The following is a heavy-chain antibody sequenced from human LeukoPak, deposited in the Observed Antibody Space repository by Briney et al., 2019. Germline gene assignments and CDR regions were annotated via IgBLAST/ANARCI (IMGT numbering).Heavy chain of an antibody. CDR2: ISSSGSTI. J-gene: IGHJ3*02. V-gene: IGHV3-48*03. D-gene: IGHD2-21*02. Sequence: GGSLRLSCAASGFTFSSYEINWVRQAPGKGLEWVSYISSSGSTIYYADSVKGRFTISRDNAKNLLYLQMNSLRAEDTAVYYCARDLQCGGDCHYDALDIWGQGTLVTVSS. CDR3: ARDLQCGGDCHYDALDI. CDR1: GFTFSSYE.